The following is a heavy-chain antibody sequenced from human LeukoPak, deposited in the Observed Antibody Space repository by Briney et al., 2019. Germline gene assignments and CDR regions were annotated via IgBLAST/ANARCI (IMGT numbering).Heavy chain of an antibody. V-gene: IGHV1-69*05. Sequence: SSVKVSCKASGGTFSSYAISWVRQAPGQGLEWMGRIIPIFGTANYAQKFQGRVTITTDESTSTAYMELSSLRSEVTAVYYCARGGAAAGKVWFDPWGQGTLVTVSS. CDR1: GGTFSSYA. J-gene: IGHJ5*02. D-gene: IGHD6-13*01. CDR3: ARGGAAAGKVWFDP. CDR2: IIPIFGTA.